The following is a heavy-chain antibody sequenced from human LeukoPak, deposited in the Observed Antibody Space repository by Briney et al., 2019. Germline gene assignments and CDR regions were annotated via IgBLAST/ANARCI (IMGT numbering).Heavy chain of an antibody. V-gene: IGHV1-24*01. D-gene: IGHD4-11*01. J-gene: IGHJ5*02. Sequence: ASVKVSCKVSGYTLSELSMHWVRQAPGKGLEWMGGFDPEDGETIYAQKFQGRVTMTEDTSTDTAYMELSSLRSEDTAVYYCVTDPLLQFRRYWFDPWGQGTLVAVSS. CDR3: VTDPLLQFRRYWFDP. CDR2: FDPEDGET. CDR1: GYTLSELS.